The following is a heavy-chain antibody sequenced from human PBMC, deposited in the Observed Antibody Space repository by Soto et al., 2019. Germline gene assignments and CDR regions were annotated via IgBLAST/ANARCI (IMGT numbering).Heavy chain of an antibody. CDR3: ARHVPADGIAYFDY. D-gene: IGHD6-13*01. J-gene: IGHJ4*02. CDR1: GGSTSSSSYY. Sequence: SETLSLTCTVSGGSTSSSSYYWGWIRQPPGKGLEWIGSIYYSGSTYYNPSLKSRVTISVDTSKDQFSLKLSSVTAADTAVYYCARHVPADGIAYFDYWGQGTLVTVSS. CDR2: IYYSGST. V-gene: IGHV4-39*01.